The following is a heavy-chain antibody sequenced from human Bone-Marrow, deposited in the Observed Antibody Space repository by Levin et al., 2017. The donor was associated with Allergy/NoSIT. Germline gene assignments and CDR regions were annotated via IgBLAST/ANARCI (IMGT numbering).Heavy chain of an antibody. CDR1: GFTFSSYA. CDR3: AKLPLDGDYDSSGSSR. CDR2: ISGSGGST. Sequence: GGSLRLSCAASGFTFSSYAMSWVRQAPGKGLEWVSAISGSGGSTYYADSVKGRFTISRDNSKNTLYLQMNSLRAEDTAVYYGAKLPLDGDYDSSGSSRWGQGTLVTVSS. D-gene: IGHD3-22*01. V-gene: IGHV3-23*01. J-gene: IGHJ4*02.